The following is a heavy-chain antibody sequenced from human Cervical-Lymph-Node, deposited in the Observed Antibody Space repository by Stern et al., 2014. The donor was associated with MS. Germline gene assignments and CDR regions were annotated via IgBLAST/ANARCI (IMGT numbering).Heavy chain of an antibody. Sequence: QVQLVQSGGGVVQPGRSLSLSCDASGFTFSTYAMHWVRQAPGKGLEWVAFVSYDETQRNSTDSVKARFTISRDNSKNTLYLHMNSLRDEDTAVYFCARGGRGVGLEYWGQGALVTVSS. CDR3: ARGGRGVGLEY. CDR1: GFTFSTYA. CDR2: VSYDETQR. J-gene: IGHJ4*02. D-gene: IGHD3-10*01. V-gene: IGHV3-30-3*01.